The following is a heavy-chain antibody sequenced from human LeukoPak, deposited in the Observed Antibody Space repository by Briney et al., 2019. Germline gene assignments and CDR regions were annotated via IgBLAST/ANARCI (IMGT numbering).Heavy chain of an antibody. CDR1: GVSINTCCYY. CDR2: KYYSGST. D-gene: IGHD5-18*01. V-gene: IGHV4-61*01. J-gene: IGHJ4*02. CDR3: ARGRSYGFDFDS. Sequence: SETLSLTCDVSGVSINTCCYYWIWIRQPPGKGLEWIGYKYYSGSTRYNSSLRSRLTISLDSSKNQFSLRLTSVTAADTAVYYCARGRSYGFDFDSWGPGTLVIVSS.